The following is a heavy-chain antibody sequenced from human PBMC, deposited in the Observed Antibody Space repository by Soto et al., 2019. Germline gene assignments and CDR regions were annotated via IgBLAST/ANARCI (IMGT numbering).Heavy chain of an antibody. D-gene: IGHD3-3*01. CDR2: ISYNGINK. Sequence: GGSLRLSCAASGFTFSTYAIHWVRQAPGKGLEWVAVISYNGINKYYAGSVKGRFTISRDNSKNTLFLQMNSLRAEDTAVYYCARDNLNFWNMGYYFDFWGQGTLVTVSS. CDR3: ARDNLNFWNMGYYFDF. J-gene: IGHJ4*02. V-gene: IGHV3-30-3*01. CDR1: GFTFSTYA.